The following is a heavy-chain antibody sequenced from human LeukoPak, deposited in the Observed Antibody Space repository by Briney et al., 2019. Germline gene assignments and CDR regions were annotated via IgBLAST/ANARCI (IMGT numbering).Heavy chain of an antibody. J-gene: IGHJ4*02. Sequence: GGSLRLSCAPSGFTFSSYGMHWVRQAPGKGLEWVSGISWNSGSIGYADSVKGRFTISRDNAKNSLYLQMNSLRAEDMALYYCAKALTGYSYGTPFDYWGQGTLVTVSS. D-gene: IGHD5-18*01. CDR3: AKALTGYSYGTPFDY. CDR2: ISWNSGSI. CDR1: GFTFSSYG. V-gene: IGHV3-9*03.